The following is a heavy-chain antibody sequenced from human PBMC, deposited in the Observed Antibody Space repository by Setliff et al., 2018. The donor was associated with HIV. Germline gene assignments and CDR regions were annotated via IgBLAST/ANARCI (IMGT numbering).Heavy chain of an antibody. J-gene: IGHJ6*02. CDR1: GYTFTTYG. D-gene: IGHD6-19*01. CDR3: ARLGSGWSDSYYYAMDI. V-gene: IGHV1-18*01. CDR2: ISPNFGHT. Sequence: ASVKVSCKASGYTFTTYGISWVRQAPGHGLEWMGWISPNFGHTKYAQRFLDRVTMTIDTATSRAYMELRSLRSDDTAVYFCARLGSGWSDSYYYAMDIWGQGTTVTISS.